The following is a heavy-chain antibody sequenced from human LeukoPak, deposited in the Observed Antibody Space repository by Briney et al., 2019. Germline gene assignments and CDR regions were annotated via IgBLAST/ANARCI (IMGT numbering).Heavy chain of an antibody. D-gene: IGHD6-13*01. V-gene: IGHV4-39*01. Sequence: SETLSLTCTVSGGSISSSSFYWGWIRQPPGKGLEWIGSIYYNGSTYHNPSLKSRLTISVDTSKNQFSLKLSSVIATDTAVYYCARRAGSNWFYYYYGMDVWGQGTTVTVSS. CDR2: IYYNGST. J-gene: IGHJ6*02. CDR3: ARRAGSNWFYYYYGMDV. CDR1: GGSISSSSFY.